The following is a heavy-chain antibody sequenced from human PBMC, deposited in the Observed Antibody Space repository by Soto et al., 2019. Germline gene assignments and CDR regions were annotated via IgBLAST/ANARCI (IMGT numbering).Heavy chain of an antibody. D-gene: IGHD5-12*01. CDR3: ARVGEDLVAETLDY. V-gene: IGHV4-34*01. CDR1: GGSFSGYY. Sequence: SETLSLTCAVYGGSFSGYYWSWIRQPPGKGLEWIGEINHSGSTNYNPSLKSRVTISVDTSKNQFSLKLSSVTAADTAVYYCARVGEDLVAETLDYWGQGTLVTVSS. CDR2: INHSGST. J-gene: IGHJ4*02.